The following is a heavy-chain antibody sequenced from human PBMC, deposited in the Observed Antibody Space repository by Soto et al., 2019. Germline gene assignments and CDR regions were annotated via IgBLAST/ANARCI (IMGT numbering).Heavy chain of an antibody. Sequence: PGGSLRVSCAASGFTFSSYGMHWVRQAPGKGLEWVALIWYDGSKKYYADSVKGRFTISRDDSKNTLYLQMNSLRAEGTAVYYCARGSEGNAFDIWGQGTMVTVSS. CDR1: GFTFSSYG. J-gene: IGHJ3*02. D-gene: IGHD3-10*01. CDR3: ARGSEGNAFDI. CDR2: IWYDGSKK. V-gene: IGHV3-33*01.